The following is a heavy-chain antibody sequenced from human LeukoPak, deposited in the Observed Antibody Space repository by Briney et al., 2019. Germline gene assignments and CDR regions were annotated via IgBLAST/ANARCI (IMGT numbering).Heavy chain of an antibody. Sequence: PGGSLRLSCAASGFTFSNYNMHWVRQAPGKGLEWVAVISYDGSNKYYADSVKGRFTISRDNSKDTVYLQMNSLRTEDTAAYYCARVIGCSGGSCYSGALGYYYYGMDVWGQGTTVTVSS. J-gene: IGHJ6*02. CDR2: ISYDGSNK. V-gene: IGHV3-30-3*01. CDR3: ARVIGCSGGSCYSGALGYYYYGMDV. D-gene: IGHD2-15*01. CDR1: GFTFSNYN.